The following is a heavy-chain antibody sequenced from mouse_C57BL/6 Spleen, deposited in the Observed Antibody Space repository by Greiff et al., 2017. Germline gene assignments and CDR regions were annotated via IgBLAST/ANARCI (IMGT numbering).Heavy chain of an antibody. D-gene: IGHD1-1*01. Sequence: VQLQQSGAELVRPGASVTLSCKASGYTFTDYEMHWVKQTPVHGLEWIGAIDPETGGTAYNQKFKGKAILTADKSSSTAYMELRSLTSDDSSVYYCTSYGEGWFAYWGQGTLVTVSA. CDR1: GYTFTDYE. V-gene: IGHV1-15*01. CDR2: IDPETGGT. J-gene: IGHJ3*01. CDR3: TSYGEGWFAY.